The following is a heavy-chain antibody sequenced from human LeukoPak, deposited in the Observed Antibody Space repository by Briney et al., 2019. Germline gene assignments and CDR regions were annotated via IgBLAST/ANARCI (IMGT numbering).Heavy chain of an antibody. CDR2: IYHSGST. D-gene: IGHD1-26*01. CDR3: ARAPRGQWELLRAFDI. J-gene: IGHJ3*02. V-gene: IGHV4-38-2*02. CDR1: GYSISSGYY. Sequence: SETLSLTCTVSGYSISSGYYWGWIRQPPGKGLEWIGSIYHSGSTYYNPSLKSRVTISVDTSKNQFSLKLSSVTAADTAVYYCARAPRGQWELLRAFDIWGQGTMVTVSS.